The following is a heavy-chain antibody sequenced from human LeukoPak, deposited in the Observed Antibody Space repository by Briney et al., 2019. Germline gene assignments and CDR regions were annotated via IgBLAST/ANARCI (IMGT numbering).Heavy chain of an antibody. D-gene: IGHD3-10*01. CDR1: GYTFTGYY. CDR2: INPNSGGT. V-gene: IGHV1-2*02. CDR3: AKPYYYGSGSYYNVPIDD. J-gene: IGHJ4*02. Sequence: GASVKVSCKASGYTFTGYYMHWVRQAPGQGLEWMGWINPNSGGTNYAQKFQGRVTMTRDTSISTAYMELSRLRSDDTAVYYCAKPYYYGSGSYYNVPIDDWGQGTLVTVSS.